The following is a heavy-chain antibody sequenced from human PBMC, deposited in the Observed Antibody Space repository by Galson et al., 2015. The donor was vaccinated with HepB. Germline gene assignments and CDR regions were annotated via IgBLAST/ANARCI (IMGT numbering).Heavy chain of an antibody. J-gene: IGHJ5*02. D-gene: IGHD3-3*01. V-gene: IGHV3-30*03. Sequence: SLRLSCAASGFTFSHYGMHWVRQAPGKGLEWVTAISYDGNNKYYADSVKGRFTISRDNSKNTVSLQMNNLRAEDTAVYYCARVPRFLKWLNGDWFDPWGQGTLVTVSS. CDR3: ARVPRFLKWLNGDWFDP. CDR1: GFTFSHYG. CDR2: ISYDGNNK.